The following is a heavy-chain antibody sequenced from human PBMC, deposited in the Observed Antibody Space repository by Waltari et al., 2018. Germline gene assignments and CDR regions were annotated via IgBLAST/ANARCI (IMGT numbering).Heavy chain of an antibody. D-gene: IGHD1-26*01. CDR2: IYQRGST. CDR3: ARHQVGGRDFEY. J-gene: IGHJ4*02. V-gene: IGHV4-38-2*01. CDR1: GYSISSGYY. Sequence: QVQLHESGPGLVKSSETLSLTCAVSGYSISSGYYWGWIRQPPGKGLEWIGNIYQRGSTCYNPSLKSRITISLDTSKNQFSLKLNSVTAADTAVYYCARHQVGGRDFEYWGQGTLVTVSS.